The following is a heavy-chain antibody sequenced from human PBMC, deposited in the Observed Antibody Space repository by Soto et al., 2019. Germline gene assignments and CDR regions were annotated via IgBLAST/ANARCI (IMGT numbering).Heavy chain of an antibody. D-gene: IGHD1-26*01. Sequence: SETLSLTCTVSGGSISSGDYYWSWIRQPPGKGLEWIGYIYYSGSTYYNPSLKSRVTISVDTSKNQFSLRLSSVTAADTAVYYWARVGGESQLELLHRGVFDYWGQGTLVTVSS. J-gene: IGHJ4*02. CDR3: ARVGGESQLELLHRGVFDY. CDR2: IYYSGST. CDR1: GGSISSGDYY. V-gene: IGHV4-30-4*01.